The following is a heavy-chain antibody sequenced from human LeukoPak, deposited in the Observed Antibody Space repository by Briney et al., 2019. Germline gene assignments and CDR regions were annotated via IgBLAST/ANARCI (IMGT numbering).Heavy chain of an antibody. CDR1: GGSISSYY. CDR3: ARAGGAVAGTIFDY. CDR2: IYYSGST. D-gene: IGHD6-19*01. V-gene: IGHV4-59*01. Sequence: SETLSLTCTVSGGSISSYYWSWIRQPPGRGLEWIGYIYYSGSTNYNPSLKSRVTISVDTSKNQFSLKLSSVTAADTAVYYCARAGGAVAGTIFDYWGQGTLVTVSS. J-gene: IGHJ4*02.